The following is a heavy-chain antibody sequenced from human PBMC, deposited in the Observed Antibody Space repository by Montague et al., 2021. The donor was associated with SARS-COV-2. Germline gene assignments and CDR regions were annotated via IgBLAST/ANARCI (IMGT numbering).Heavy chain of an antibody. J-gene: IGHJ5*02. V-gene: IGHV2-5*02. CDR1: GFSLSTSGVG. CDR2: IYWDDDK. CDR3: AHSKSSGWYGDWFDP. D-gene: IGHD6-19*01. Sequence: PALVKPTQTLTLTCTFSGFSLSTSGVGVGWIRQSPGKALEWLALIYWDDDKRYSPSLKSRLTITKDTSKNQVVLTMTNMDPVDTATYYCAHSKSSGWYGDWFDPWGQGTLVTVSS.